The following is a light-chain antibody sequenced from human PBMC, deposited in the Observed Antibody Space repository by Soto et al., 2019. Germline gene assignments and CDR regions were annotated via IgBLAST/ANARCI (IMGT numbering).Light chain of an antibody. CDR2: GAS. V-gene: IGKV3-15*01. CDR1: QSVNSN. J-gene: IGKJ1*01. Sequence: EIVMTQSPATLSVSPGERATLSCRASQSVNSNLAWYQQKPGQAPRLLIYGASTRATGVPARFGGSGSGTEFTLTVSSLQSEDFAVYFCQQYNNWSTFGQGTKVEIK. CDR3: QQYNNWST.